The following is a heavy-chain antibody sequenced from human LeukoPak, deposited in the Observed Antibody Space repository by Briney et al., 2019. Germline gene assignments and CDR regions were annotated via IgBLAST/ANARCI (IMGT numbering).Heavy chain of an antibody. V-gene: IGHV1-2*02. CDR3: ARVPLYYDFWSGYSNWFDP. D-gene: IGHD3-3*01. Sequence: ASVKVSCKASGYTFTGYYMHSLRQAPGQGLEWMGWINPNSGGTNYAQKFQGRVTMTRDTSISTAYMELSRLRSDDTAVYYCARVPLYYDFWSGYSNWFDPWGQGTLVTVSS. J-gene: IGHJ5*02. CDR2: INPNSGGT. CDR1: GYTFTGYY.